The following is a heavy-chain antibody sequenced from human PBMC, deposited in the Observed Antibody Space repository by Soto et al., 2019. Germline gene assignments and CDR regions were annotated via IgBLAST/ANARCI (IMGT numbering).Heavy chain of an antibody. V-gene: IGHV3-33*01. CDR3: ARGKQWLVGIFDY. CDR1: GFTFSSYG. CDR2: IWYDGSNK. D-gene: IGHD6-19*01. Sequence: GGSLRLSCAASGFTFSSYGMHWVRQAPGKGLEWVAVIWYDGSNKYYADSVKGRFTISRDNSKNTLYLQMNSLRAEDTAVYYCARGKQWLVGIFDYWGQGTLVTVSS. J-gene: IGHJ4*02.